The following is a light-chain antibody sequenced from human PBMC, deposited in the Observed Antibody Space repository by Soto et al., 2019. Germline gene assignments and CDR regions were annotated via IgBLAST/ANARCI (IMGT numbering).Light chain of an antibody. CDR2: GAS. V-gene: IGKV3-20*01. Sequence: EIVLTQSPGTLSLSPGERATLSCRASQSVSSSYLAWYQQKPGQAPRLLIYGASSRATGIPDRFSGSGSGTDFTLYISRLEPEDFAVYYWQQYGSSPPSTFGQGTRL. J-gene: IGKJ5*01. CDR1: QSVSSSY. CDR3: QQYGSSPPST.